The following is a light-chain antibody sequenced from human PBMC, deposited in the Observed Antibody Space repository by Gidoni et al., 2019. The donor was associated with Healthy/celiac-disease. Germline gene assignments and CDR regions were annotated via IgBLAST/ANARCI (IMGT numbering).Light chain of an antibody. CDR1: QSISSY. CDR3: QQGYSTPP. J-gene: IGKJ4*01. Sequence: DSQMTQSPASLSACVGDRVTITCRASQSISSYVNWYQQKPGTAPKLLFYAASSLQSGVPSRFSGSGSGTDFPLTISRLPPEYFATYCCQQGYSTPPFXGXTKVEIK. CDR2: AAS. V-gene: IGKV1-39*01.